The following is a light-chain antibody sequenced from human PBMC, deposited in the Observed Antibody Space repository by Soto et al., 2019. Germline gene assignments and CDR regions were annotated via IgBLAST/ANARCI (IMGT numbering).Light chain of an antibody. CDR3: QQYATSPTT. J-gene: IGKJ5*01. CDR2: GTS. CDR1: QSVDSY. Sequence: EIVLTQSPDTLSLSPGERATVSCRASQSVDSYLAWYQQKPGQAPRLLIYGTSSRAIGIPGRFSGSGSGTDFTLTISRVELEDFAVYYCQQYATSPTTFGQGARLDNK. V-gene: IGKV3-20*01.